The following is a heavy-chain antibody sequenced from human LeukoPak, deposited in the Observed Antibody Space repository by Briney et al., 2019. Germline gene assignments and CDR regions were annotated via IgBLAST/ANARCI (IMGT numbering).Heavy chain of an antibody. CDR2: INPNSGGT. CDR1: GYTFTGYY. V-gene: IGHV1-2*06. Sequence: ASVKVSCKASGYTFTGYYMHWVRQAPGQGLEWMGRINPNSGGTNYAQKFQGRVTMTRDTSINTAYMDLSRLRSDDTAVYYCARGRNSVNYFNVVAPNYFDYWGQGTLVTVSS. D-gene: IGHD2-21*01. J-gene: IGHJ4*02. CDR3: ARGRNSVNYFNVVAPNYFDY.